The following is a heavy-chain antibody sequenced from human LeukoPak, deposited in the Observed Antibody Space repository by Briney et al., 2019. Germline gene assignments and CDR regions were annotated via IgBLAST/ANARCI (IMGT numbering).Heavy chain of an antibody. D-gene: IGHD1-14*01. CDR3: ATDLAGRTGPVDT. Sequence: SETLSLTCSVSGDSISSGTYYWTWIRQHPGKGLEWIGNIYYTGTTYYHPSLESRLTMSLDTLKDQFSLKLRSVTAADAATYYCATDLAGRTGPVDTWGQGTLVAVSS. J-gene: IGHJ5*02. CDR2: IYYTGTT. CDR1: GDSISSGTYY. V-gene: IGHV4-31*03.